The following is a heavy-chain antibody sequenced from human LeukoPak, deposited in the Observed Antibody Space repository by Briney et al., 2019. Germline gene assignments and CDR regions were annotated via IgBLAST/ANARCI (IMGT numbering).Heavy chain of an antibody. J-gene: IGHJ4*02. CDR3: ARASGPFDY. CDR2: IWNDGSNI. V-gene: IGHV3-33*01. D-gene: IGHD3-10*01. CDR1: GFTFSTYG. Sequence: PGGSLRLSCAASGFTFSTYGMHWVRQATGKGLEWVAVIWNDGSNIYYADSVKGRFTISRDNSKNTLYLQMNSLRAEDTAVYSCARASGPFDYWGQGTLVTISS.